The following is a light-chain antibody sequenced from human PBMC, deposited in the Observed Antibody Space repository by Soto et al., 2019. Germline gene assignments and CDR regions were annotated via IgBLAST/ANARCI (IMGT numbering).Light chain of an antibody. CDR2: SVS. J-gene: IGLJ1*01. CDR3: SSSTTASTITSTDL. CDR1: SSDVGAYNS. V-gene: IGLV2-14*03. Sequence: QSVLTQPASVSGSPGQSITISCTGTSSDVGAYNSVSWYQQHPDKAPKLIIYSVSYRSSGVSDRFSGSKSDNTASLTISGLHTEDEADYYCSSSTTASTITSTDLFGTGTKLTVL.